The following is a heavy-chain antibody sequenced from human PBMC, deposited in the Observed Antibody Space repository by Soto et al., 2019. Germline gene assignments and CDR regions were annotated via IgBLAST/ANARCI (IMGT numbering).Heavy chain of an antibody. CDR2: IYYSGST. CDR3: ARGYYDFWSGTDAFDI. V-gene: IGHV4-61*01. CDR1: GGSVSSGSYY. J-gene: IGHJ3*02. Sequence: ETLSLTCTVSGGSVSSGSYYWSWIRQPPGKGLEWIGYIYYSGSTNYNPSLKSRVTISVDTSKNQFSLKLSSVTAADTAVYYCARGYYDFWSGTDAFDIWGQGTMVTVSS. D-gene: IGHD3-3*01.